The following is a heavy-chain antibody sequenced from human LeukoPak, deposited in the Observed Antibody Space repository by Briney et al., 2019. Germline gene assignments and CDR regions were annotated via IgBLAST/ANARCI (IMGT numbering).Heavy chain of an antibody. D-gene: IGHD3-9*01. Sequence: PSETLSLTCTVSGGSISSSSYYWGWIRQPPGKGLEWIGSIYYSGSTNYNPSLKSRVTISVDTSKNQFSLKLSSVTAADTAVYYCARGGYFDWLWRLSRFDPWGQGTLVTVSS. CDR2: IYYSGST. V-gene: IGHV4-39*07. J-gene: IGHJ5*02. CDR3: ARGGYFDWLWRLSRFDP. CDR1: GGSISSSSYY.